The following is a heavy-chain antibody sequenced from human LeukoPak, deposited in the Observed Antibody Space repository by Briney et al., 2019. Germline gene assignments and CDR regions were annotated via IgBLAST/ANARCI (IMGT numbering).Heavy chain of an antibody. V-gene: IGHV1-69*05. D-gene: IGHD3-22*01. CDR1: GGTFSSYA. CDR2: IIPIFGTA. CDR3: ARERGDSSGYTPPYFDY. J-gene: IGHJ4*02. Sequence: SVKVFCKASGGTFSSYAISWVRQAPGQGLEWMGRIIPIFGTANYAQKFQGRVTFTTDESTSTAYMELSSLRSEDTAVYYCARERGDSSGYTPPYFDYWGQGTLVTVSS.